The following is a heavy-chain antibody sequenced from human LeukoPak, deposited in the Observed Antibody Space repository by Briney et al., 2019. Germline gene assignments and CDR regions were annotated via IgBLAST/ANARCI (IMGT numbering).Heavy chain of an antibody. CDR2: IYTSGST. D-gene: IGHD3-22*01. Sequence: SETLSPTCTVSGGSISSYYWSWIRQPAGKGLEWIGRIYTSGSTNYNPSLKSRVTMSVDTSKNQFSLKLSSVTAADTAVYYCARDNDSSGYSGAFDIWGQGTMVTVSS. V-gene: IGHV4-4*07. CDR1: GGSISSYY. J-gene: IGHJ3*02. CDR3: ARDNDSSGYSGAFDI.